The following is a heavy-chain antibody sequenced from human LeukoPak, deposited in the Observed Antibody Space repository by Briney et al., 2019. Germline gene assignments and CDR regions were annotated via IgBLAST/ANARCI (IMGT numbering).Heavy chain of an antibody. Sequence: GGSLRLSCAASGFTVSSHAMSSVRQAPGKGLEWVSAISGSGGSTYYADSVKGRFTISRDNSKNTLYLQMNSLRAEDTAVYYCAKGYSVAGTSYWGQGTLVTVSS. J-gene: IGHJ4*02. CDR3: AKGYSVAGTSY. CDR1: GFTVSSHA. V-gene: IGHV3-23*01. D-gene: IGHD6-19*01. CDR2: ISGSGGST.